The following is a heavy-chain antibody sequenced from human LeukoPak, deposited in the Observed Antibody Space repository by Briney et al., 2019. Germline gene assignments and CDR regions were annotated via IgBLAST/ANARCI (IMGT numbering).Heavy chain of an antibody. Sequence: GGSLRLSCAASGFTFSTFGMHWVRQAPGKGLEWVALISFEGSNKHYVDSVKGRFTISRDNSKNTLSLQMNNLRAEDTAVYYCAKPLATKIIGWRYYGMDVWGQGTTVTVSS. CDR1: GFTFSTFG. J-gene: IGHJ6*02. CDR2: ISFEGSNK. V-gene: IGHV3-30*18. D-gene: IGHD2/OR15-2a*01. CDR3: AKPLATKIIGWRYYGMDV.